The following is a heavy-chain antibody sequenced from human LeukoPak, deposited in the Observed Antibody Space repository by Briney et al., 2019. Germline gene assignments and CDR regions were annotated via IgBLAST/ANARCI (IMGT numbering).Heavy chain of an antibody. CDR3: ARDLGRRGYSYGYFDY. V-gene: IGHV4-59*01. CDR2: IYYSGST. CDR1: GGSISSYY. J-gene: IGHJ4*02. D-gene: IGHD5-18*01. Sequence: SSETLSLTCTVSGGSISSYYWSWIRQPPRRGVGRVGYIYYSGSTNYNPPLKSRAPISVATSKNQFSLKLSSVTAADTAVYYCARDLGRRGYSYGYFDYWGQGTLVTVSS.